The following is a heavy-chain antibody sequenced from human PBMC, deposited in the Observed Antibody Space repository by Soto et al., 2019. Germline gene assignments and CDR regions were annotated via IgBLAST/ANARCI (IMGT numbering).Heavy chain of an antibody. CDR3: ASYDFWSDRVY. J-gene: IGHJ4*02. V-gene: IGHV3-7*01. D-gene: IGHD3-3*01. CDR1: GFTFSSYG. CDR2: IKQDGSEK. Sequence: EVQLVESGGGLVQPGGSLRLSCAASGFTFSSYGMSWVRQAPGKGLEWVANIKQDGSEKYYVDSVKGRFTISRDNAKNSLYLQMNSLRAEDTAVYYCASYDFWSDRVYWGQGTLVTVSS.